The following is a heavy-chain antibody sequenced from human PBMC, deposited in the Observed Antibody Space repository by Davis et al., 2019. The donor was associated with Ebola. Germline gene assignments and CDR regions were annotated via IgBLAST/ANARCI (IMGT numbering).Heavy chain of an antibody. CDR3: ARGTDGYNPGGYFDS. CDR2: IFPDDSDA. V-gene: IGHV5-51*01. J-gene: IGHJ4*02. D-gene: IGHD5-24*01. Sequence: GESLKISCKGSGYGFTNYWIGWVRQMPGKGLEWMGFIFPDDSDATYSPSFQGQVTISADKSISTAYPQWSSLKASDTAMYYCARGTDGYNPGGYFDSWGQGTLVTVSS. CDR1: GYGFTNYW.